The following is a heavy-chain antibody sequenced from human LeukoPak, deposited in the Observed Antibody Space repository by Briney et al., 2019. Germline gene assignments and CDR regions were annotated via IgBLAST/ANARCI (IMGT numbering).Heavy chain of an antibody. CDR2: INHSGST. CDR3: ARAPYDSSGSDAFDI. D-gene: IGHD3-22*01. V-gene: IGHV4-34*01. CDR1: GGSISSYY. J-gene: IGHJ3*02. Sequence: SETLSLTCTVSGGSISSYYWSWIRQPPGKGLEWIGEINHSGSTNYNPSLKSRVTISVDTSKNQFSLKLSSVTAADTAVYYCARAPYDSSGSDAFDIWGQGTMVTVSS.